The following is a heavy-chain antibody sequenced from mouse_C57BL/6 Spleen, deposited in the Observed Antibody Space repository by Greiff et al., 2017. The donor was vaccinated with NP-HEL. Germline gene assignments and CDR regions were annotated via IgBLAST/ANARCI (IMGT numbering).Heavy chain of an antibody. J-gene: IGHJ4*01. CDR2: IYPGDGDT. D-gene: IGHD3-2*02. Sequence: VQLQQSGAELVKPGASVKISCKASGYAFSSYWMNWVKQRPGKGLEWIGQIYPGDGDTNYNGKFKGKATLTADKSSSTAYMQLSSLTSEDSAVYFCARTAQANAMDYWGQGTSVTVSS. CDR3: ARTAQANAMDY. V-gene: IGHV1-80*01. CDR1: GYAFSSYW.